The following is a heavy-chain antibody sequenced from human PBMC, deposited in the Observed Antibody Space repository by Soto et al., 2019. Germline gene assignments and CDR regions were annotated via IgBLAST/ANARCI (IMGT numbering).Heavy chain of an antibody. Sequence: QVQLVQSGAEVKKPGASVKVSCKASGYTFTGYYMHWVRQAPGQGLEWMGWINPNSGGTNYAQKFQGWVTMTRDTSISTAYMELSRLRSDDTAVYYCARDVCGSSGWYAQDYWGQGTLVTVSS. CDR2: INPNSGGT. J-gene: IGHJ4*02. V-gene: IGHV1-2*04. CDR3: ARDVCGSSGWYAQDY. CDR1: GYTFTGYY. D-gene: IGHD6-19*01.